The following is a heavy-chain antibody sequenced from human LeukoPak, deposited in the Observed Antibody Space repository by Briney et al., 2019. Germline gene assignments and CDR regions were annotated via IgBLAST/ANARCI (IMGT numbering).Heavy chain of an antibody. CDR2: IYDSGST. V-gene: IGHV4-59*01. J-gene: IGHJ3*02. D-gene: IGHD5-18*01. CDR3: ARSRYSRDAFDI. Sequence: PSETLSLTCTVSGGSISTYYWSWIRQPPGKGLESIGNIYDSGSTNYNPSLKSRVTISVDTSKNQFSLILSSVTAADTAVYYCARSRYSRDAFDIWGQGTMVTVSS. CDR1: GGSISTYY.